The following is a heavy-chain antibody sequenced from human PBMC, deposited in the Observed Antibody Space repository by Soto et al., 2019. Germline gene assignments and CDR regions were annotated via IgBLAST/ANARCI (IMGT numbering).Heavy chain of an antibody. CDR3: ARLVVPAQEQYDFWRGYYYYFDY. CDR1: SGSLCSYY. D-gene: IGHD3-3*01. V-gene: IGHV4-59*08. CDR2: IHCSGRS. J-gene: IGHJ4*02. Sequence: SESLSCTCSLSSGSLCSYYRSWIRQPPRKALPCTGYIHCSGRSNHNPPLKSRVTISVDTSKSQLSLKLSSVTAADTAVYYCARLVVPAQEQYDFWRGYYYYFDYWGQGTRVTVSS.